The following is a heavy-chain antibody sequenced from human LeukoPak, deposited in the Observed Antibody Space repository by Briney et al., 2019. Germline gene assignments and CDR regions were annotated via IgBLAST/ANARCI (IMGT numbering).Heavy chain of an antibody. CDR2: INPNSGGT. J-gene: IGHJ5*02. V-gene: IGHV1-2*02. D-gene: IGHD4-11*01. Sequence: ASVKVSCKASGYTFTSYDINWVRQATGQGLEWMGWINPNSGGTNYAQKFQGRVTMTRDTSISTAYMELSRLRSDDTAVYYCARDRYSNEANWFDPWGQGTLVTVSS. CDR3: ARDRYSNEANWFDP. CDR1: GYTFTSYD.